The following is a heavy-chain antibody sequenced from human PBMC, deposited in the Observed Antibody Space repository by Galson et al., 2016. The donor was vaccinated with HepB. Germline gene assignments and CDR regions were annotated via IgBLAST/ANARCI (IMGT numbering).Heavy chain of an antibody. CDR1: EFTFSAYA. Sequence: SLRLSCAASEFTFSAYAMSWVRQAPGKGLEWISLISGSGSSTSYAASVKGRFSISRDNSRKTLYLQLNSLRAEDTALYYCAKTSPIAASGLIDYWGQGTLVTVSS. V-gene: IGHV3-23*01. J-gene: IGHJ4*02. CDR2: ISGSGSST. CDR3: AKTSPIAASGLIDY. D-gene: IGHD6-13*01.